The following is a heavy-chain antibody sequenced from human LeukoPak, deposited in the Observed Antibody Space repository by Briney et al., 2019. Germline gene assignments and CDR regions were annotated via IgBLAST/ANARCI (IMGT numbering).Heavy chain of an antibody. CDR3: ARTSGGNY. CDR2: TSESGGST. J-gene: IGHJ4*02. D-gene: IGHD2-15*01. CDR1: GFTFTSYA. Sequence: GGSLRLSCVASGFTFTSYAMSWVRRAPGKGLEWVSATSESGGSTYYADSVKGRFTISRDNSKNTLYLQMNSLRAEDTAVYYCARTSGGNYWGQGTLVTVSS. V-gene: IGHV3-23*01.